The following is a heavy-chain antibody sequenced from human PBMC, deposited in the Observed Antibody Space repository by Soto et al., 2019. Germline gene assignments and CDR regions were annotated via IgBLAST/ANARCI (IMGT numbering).Heavy chain of an antibody. Sequence: PVGSLRLSCAASGFTFSSYSMNWVRQAPGKGLEWVSSISSSSSYIYYADSVKGRFTISRDNAKNSLYLQMNSLRAEDTAVYYCARVSDSSGWPFDYWGQGTLVTVSS. J-gene: IGHJ4*02. V-gene: IGHV3-21*01. CDR1: GFTFSSYS. D-gene: IGHD6-19*01. CDR2: ISSSSSYI. CDR3: ARVSDSSGWPFDY.